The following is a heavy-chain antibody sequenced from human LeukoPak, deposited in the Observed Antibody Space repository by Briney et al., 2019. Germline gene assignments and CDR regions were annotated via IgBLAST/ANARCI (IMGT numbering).Heavy chain of an antibody. D-gene: IGHD4-17*01. J-gene: IGHJ1*01. CDR2: IKQDGSEK. CDR3: ARDFPEDYGDYLVFEYFQH. Sequence: PGGSLRLSCAASGFTFSNYWMTWVRQAPGKGLEWVANIKQDGSEKYYVDSVKGRFTISRDNAKNALYLQMNSLRAEDTAVYYCARDFPEDYGDYLVFEYFQHWGQGTLVTVSS. V-gene: IGHV3-7*01. CDR1: GFTFSNYW.